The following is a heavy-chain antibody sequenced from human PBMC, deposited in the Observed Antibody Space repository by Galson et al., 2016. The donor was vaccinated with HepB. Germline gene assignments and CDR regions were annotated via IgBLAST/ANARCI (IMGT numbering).Heavy chain of an antibody. CDR3: TTLYFDWFGWLDYDGVDV. Sequence: SLRLSCAASGFTFSNAWMSWVRQAPGKGLEWVGRIKSKTDSGTIEYAAPVRGRFTISRDDSKNTLYLHMNSLKTADTAVYYCTTLYFDWFGWLDYDGVDVWGQGTTVTVSS. CDR1: GFTFSNAW. D-gene: IGHD3-9*01. V-gene: IGHV3-15*01. CDR2: IKSKTDSGTI. J-gene: IGHJ6*02.